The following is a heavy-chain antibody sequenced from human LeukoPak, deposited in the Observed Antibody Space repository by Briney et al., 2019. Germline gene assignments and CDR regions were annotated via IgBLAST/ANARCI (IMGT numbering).Heavy chain of an antibody. D-gene: IGHD5-18*01. CDR1: GFTFSNDW. J-gene: IGHJ6*03. V-gene: IGHV3-7*01. Sequence: GGSLRLSCAASGFTFSNDWMSWVRQAPGKGLEWVANIKQDGSEKYYVDSVKGRFTISRDNAKNSLYLQMKSLRAEDTAVYYCARAGWYDSAMVFYYDYYYYMDVWGKGTTVTISS. CDR2: IKQDGSEK. CDR3: ARAGWYDSAMVFYYDYYYYMDV.